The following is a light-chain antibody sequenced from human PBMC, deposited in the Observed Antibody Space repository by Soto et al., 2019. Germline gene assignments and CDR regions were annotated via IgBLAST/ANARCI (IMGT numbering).Light chain of an antibody. J-gene: IGKJ3*01. CDR3: QQFYSILFT. Sequence: DIVMTQSPGSLAESLGERATINCKSSQNVLYTSDNKNYLAWFQQKPGQPPKLLIYWASTRVSGVPDRFSGSGSGTDVTLTINSLQAEDVAVYYCQQFYSILFTFGPGTKVDIK. V-gene: IGKV4-1*01. CDR2: WAS. CDR1: QNVLYTSDNKNY.